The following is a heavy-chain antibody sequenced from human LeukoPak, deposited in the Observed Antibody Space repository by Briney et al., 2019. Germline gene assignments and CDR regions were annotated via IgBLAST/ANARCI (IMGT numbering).Heavy chain of an antibody. Sequence: PSETLSLTCAVYGGSFSGYYWSWIRQPPGKGLEWIGYIYYSGSTNYNPSLKSRVTISGDTSKNQFSLKLRSVTAADTAVYYCARDSASGIGAFDIWGQGTMVTVSS. CDR2: IYYSGST. V-gene: IGHV4-59*01. CDR1: GGSFSGYY. J-gene: IGHJ3*02. CDR3: ARDSASGIGAFDI. D-gene: IGHD3-10*01.